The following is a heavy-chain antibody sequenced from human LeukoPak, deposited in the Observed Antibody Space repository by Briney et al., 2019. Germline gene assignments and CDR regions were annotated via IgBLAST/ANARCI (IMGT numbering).Heavy chain of an antibody. CDR1: GGSFSGYY. CDR2: INHSGST. J-gene: IGHJ6*04. V-gene: IGHV4-34*01. D-gene: IGHD2-15*01. CDR3: ARVKVVYYYYYGMDV. Sequence: SETLSLTCALYGGSFSGYYWSWLRQPPGKGLEWIGEINHSGSTNYNPSLKSRVTISVDTSKNQFSLKLSSVTAADTAVYYCARVKVVYYYYYGMDVWGKGTTVTVSS.